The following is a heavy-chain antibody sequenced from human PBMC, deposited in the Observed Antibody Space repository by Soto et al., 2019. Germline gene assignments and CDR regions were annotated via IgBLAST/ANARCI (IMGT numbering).Heavy chain of an antibody. V-gene: IGHV1-2*02. D-gene: IGHD2-15*01. J-gene: IGHJ5*02. Sequence: ASVKVSCKASGYTFTGYYMHWVRQAPGQGLEWMGWINPNSGGTNYAQKFQGRVTMTRDTSISTAYMELSRLRSDDTAVYYCARSYCSGGSCRAFDTWGQGTLVTVSS. CDR2: INPNSGGT. CDR1: GYTFTGYY. CDR3: ARSYCSGGSCRAFDT.